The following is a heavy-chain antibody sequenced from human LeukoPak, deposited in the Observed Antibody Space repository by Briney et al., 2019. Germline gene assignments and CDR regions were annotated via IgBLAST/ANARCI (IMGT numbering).Heavy chain of an antibody. Sequence: SETLSLTCTVSGGSISSYYWSWIRQPPGKGLEWIGYIYYSGSTNYNPSLKSRVTISVDTSKNQFSLKLSSVTAADTAVYYCASSKYDYVWGSYRRADAFDIWGQGTMVTVSS. CDR2: IYYSGST. D-gene: IGHD3-16*02. V-gene: IGHV4-59*08. CDR3: ASSKYDYVWGSYRRADAFDI. J-gene: IGHJ3*02. CDR1: GGSISSYY.